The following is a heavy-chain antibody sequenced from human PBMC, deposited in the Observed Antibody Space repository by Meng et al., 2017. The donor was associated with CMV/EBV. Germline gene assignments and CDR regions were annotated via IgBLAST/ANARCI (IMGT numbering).Heavy chain of an antibody. CDR1: GGSISSYY. J-gene: IGHJ5*02. CDR3: ARARGYSSSSKNWFDP. D-gene: IGHD6-6*01. CDR2: IYYSGST. V-gene: IGHV4-59*01. Sequence: SETLSLTCTVSGGSISSYYWSWIRQPPGKGLEWIRYIYYSGSTNYNPSLKSRVTISVDTSKNQFSLKLSSVTAADTAVYYCARARGYSSSSKNWFDPWGQGTLVTVSS.